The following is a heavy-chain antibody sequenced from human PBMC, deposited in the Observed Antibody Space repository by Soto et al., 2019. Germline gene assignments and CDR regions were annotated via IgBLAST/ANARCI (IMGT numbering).Heavy chain of an antibody. V-gene: IGHV4-61*01. CDR1: GGSVSSGSYY. J-gene: IGHJ5*02. CDR3: ARVTGYYDSSGYRTIRWFAP. Sequence: PSETLSLTCTVSGGSVSSGSYYWSWIRQPPGKGLEWIGYIYYSGSTNYNPSLKSRVTISVDTSKNQFSLKLSSVTAADTAVYYCARVTGYYDSSGYRTIRWFAPWGQGTLVTVSS. D-gene: IGHD3-22*01. CDR2: IYYSGST.